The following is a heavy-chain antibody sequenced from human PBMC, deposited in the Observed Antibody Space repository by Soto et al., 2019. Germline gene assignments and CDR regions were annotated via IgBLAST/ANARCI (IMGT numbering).Heavy chain of an antibody. CDR3: ASTKTYYYYMDV. CDR2: IYYSGST. V-gene: IGHV4-59*08. Sequence: SQTLSLTCTVSGGSISSHYCSWIRQPPGKGLEWIGYIYYSGSTNYNPSLKSRVTISVDTSKNQFSLKLSSVTAADTAVYYCASTKTYYYYMDVWGKGTTVTVSS. D-gene: IGHD1-1*01. CDR1: GGSISSHY. J-gene: IGHJ6*03.